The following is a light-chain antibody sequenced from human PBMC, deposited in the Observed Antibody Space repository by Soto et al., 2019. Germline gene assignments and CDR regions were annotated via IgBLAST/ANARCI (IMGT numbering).Light chain of an antibody. Sequence: QSVLTQPRSVSGSPGQSVTISCTGTSSDVGGYNYVSWYQQHPGKAPKLMIYDVSKRPSGVPDRFSGSKSGNTASLTVSGLQAADEAYYFCSSYAPSDVVFGGGTKLTVL. CDR2: DVS. J-gene: IGLJ2*01. V-gene: IGLV2-11*01. CDR3: SSYAPSDVV. CDR1: SSDVGGYNY.